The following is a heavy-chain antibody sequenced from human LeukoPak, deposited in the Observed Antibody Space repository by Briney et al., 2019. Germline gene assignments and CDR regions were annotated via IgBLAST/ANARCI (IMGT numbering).Heavy chain of an antibody. D-gene: IGHD2-15*01. V-gene: IGHV4-30-4*01. CDR1: GASISSGDYH. J-gene: IGHJ3*02. Sequence: SETLSLTCTVSGASISSGDYHWNWIRQPPGKGLEWIGFIHDSGSTYYNPSLKSRVSISVDTSKNQFSLKLSSVTAADTAVYYCARRIGDAFDIWGQGTMVTVSS. CDR2: IHDSGST. CDR3: ARRIGDAFDI.